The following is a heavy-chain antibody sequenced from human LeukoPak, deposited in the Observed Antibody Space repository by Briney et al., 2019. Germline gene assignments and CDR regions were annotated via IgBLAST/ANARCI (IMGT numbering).Heavy chain of an antibody. J-gene: IGHJ4*02. V-gene: IGHV3-20*04. Sequence: PAGGSLRLSCAASGFTFDDYGMTWVRQAPGKGLEWVSGINWNGGSTGYADSVKGRFTISRDNAKNSLYLQMNSLRAEDTALYYCARVASNYDFDYWGQGTLVTVSS. CDR2: INWNGGST. CDR1: GFTFDDYG. CDR3: ARVASNYDFDY. D-gene: IGHD4-11*01.